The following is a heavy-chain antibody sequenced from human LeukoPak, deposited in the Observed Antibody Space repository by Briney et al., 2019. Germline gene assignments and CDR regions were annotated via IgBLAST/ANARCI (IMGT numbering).Heavy chain of an antibody. J-gene: IGHJ4*02. CDR2: ISSSSSAI. V-gene: IGHV3-48*01. CDR3: AKSRDAYNLFDS. D-gene: IGHD5-24*01. Sequence: PGGSLRLSCAASGFTFSSYRMTWVRQAPGKGLEWISYISSSSSAIYYADSVKGRFTISRANGQNSLYLQMNSLRAEDTAVYYCAKSRDAYNLFDSWGQGTLVTVSS. CDR1: GFTFSSYR.